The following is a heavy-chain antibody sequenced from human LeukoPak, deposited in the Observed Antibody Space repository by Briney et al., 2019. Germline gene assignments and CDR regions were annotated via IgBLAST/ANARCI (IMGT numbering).Heavy chain of an antibody. D-gene: IGHD4-23*01. CDR3: VRVIGGNYGGDY. V-gene: IGHV3-23*01. CDR1: GFTFSTYA. Sequence: GGSLRLSCAASGFTFSTYAMSWVRQAPGKGLEWVPSISSSGGSTYYADSVKGRFTISRDKSKNTLYLQMNSLRVEDTALYYCVRVIGGNYGGDYWGQGTLVTVSS. J-gene: IGHJ4*02. CDR2: ISSSGGST.